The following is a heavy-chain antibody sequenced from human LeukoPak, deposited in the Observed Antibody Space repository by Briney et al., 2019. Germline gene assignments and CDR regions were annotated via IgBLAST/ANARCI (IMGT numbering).Heavy chain of an antibody. J-gene: IGHJ4*02. D-gene: IGHD6-13*01. V-gene: IGHV3-7*01. Sequence: GGTLRLSCAASGFIFSTYWMSWVRQAPGKGLEWVANIKQDGSEKYYVDSVKGRFTISRDNAKNSLYLQMNSLRAEDTAVYYCARVRSSSWYTEYFDYWGQGTLVTVSS. CDR3: ARVRSSSWYTEYFDY. CDR2: IKQDGSEK. CDR1: GFIFSTYW.